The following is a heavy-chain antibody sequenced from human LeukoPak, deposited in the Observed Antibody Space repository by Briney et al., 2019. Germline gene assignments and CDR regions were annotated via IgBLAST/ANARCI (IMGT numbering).Heavy chain of an antibody. CDR2: MNPNSGNT. J-gene: IGHJ6*03. D-gene: IGHD3-10*01. Sequence: ASVKVSCKASGYTFTSYDINWVRQATGQGLEWMGWMNPNSGNTGYAQKFQGRVTMTRNTSISTAYMELSSLRSEDTAVYYCARKGSGRYYYYYMDVWGKGATVTISS. CDR1: GYTFTSYD. V-gene: IGHV1-8*01. CDR3: ARKGSGRYYYYYMDV.